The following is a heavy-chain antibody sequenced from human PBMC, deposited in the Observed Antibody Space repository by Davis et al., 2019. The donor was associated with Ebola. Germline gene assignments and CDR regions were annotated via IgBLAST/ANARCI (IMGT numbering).Heavy chain of an antibody. Sequence: ASVKVSCKASGYTFTGYYMHWVRQAPGQRFEWLGWITTNTASPTYARGFSERFVFSLDTSVDTAFLQINNLRAEDTAIYYCARGMGELALNWGQGTLVTVSS. CDR3: ARGMGELALN. CDR1: GYTFTGYY. CDR2: ITTNTASP. V-gene: IGHV7-4-1*02. J-gene: IGHJ4*02. D-gene: IGHD3-16*01.